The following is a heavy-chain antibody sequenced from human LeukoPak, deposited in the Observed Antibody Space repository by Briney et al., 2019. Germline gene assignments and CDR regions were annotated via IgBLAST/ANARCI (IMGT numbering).Heavy chain of an antibody. V-gene: IGHV1-24*01. CDR1: GYTLTELS. Sequence: GAPVKVSCKVSGYTLTELSMHWVRQAPGKGLEWMGGFDPEDGETIYAQKFQGRVTMTEDTSTDTAYMELSSLRSEDTAVYYCATGGSGSYHNWFDPWGQGTLVTVSS. J-gene: IGHJ5*02. CDR2: FDPEDGET. D-gene: IGHD1-26*01. CDR3: ATGGSGSYHNWFDP.